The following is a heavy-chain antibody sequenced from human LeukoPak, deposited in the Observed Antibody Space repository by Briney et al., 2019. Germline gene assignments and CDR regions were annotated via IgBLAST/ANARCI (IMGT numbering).Heavy chain of an antibody. D-gene: IGHD3-22*01. CDR2: ISAYNGNT. CDR3: ARDKDGYYYDGRTDF. V-gene: IGHV1-18*01. CDR1: GYTFTRFG. Sequence: GASVKVSCKASGYTFTRFGISWVRQAPGQGLEWMGWISAYNGNTNYAQKLQGRVTMTTDTSTSTAYMEPGSLRSDDTAVYYCARDKDGYYYDGRTDFWGQGTLVTVSS. J-gene: IGHJ4*02.